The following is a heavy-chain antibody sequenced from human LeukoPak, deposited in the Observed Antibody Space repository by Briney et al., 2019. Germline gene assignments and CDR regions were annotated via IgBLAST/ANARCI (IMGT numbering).Heavy chain of an antibody. Sequence: SETLSLTCAVSGGSLSGFFWSWIRQPPGKGLEWIGEVNHSGASNYKPSLKSRVTISVDTSRTQLSLMLTSVTAADTALYYCARGGRTKYNYGDLAVWGKGILVTVSS. J-gene: IGHJ4*02. CDR1: GGSLSGFF. CDR2: VNHSGAS. CDR3: ARGGRTKYNYGDLAV. D-gene: IGHD5-24*01. V-gene: IGHV4-34*01.